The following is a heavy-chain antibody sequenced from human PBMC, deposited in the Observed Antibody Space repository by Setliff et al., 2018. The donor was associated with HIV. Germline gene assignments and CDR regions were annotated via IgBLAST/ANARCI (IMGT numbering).Heavy chain of an antibody. CDR2: IYYSGST. CDR1: DGSISSIDYP. CDR3: ARHGGRDQINWFDP. D-gene: IGHD2-21*02. Sequence: SETLSLTCTVSDGSISSIDYPWGWIRQPPGWGLEWIGSIYYSGSTFYNPSLKSRVTISVDASKNQFSLRLSSLTAADTALYYCARHGGRDQINWFDPWGQGTLVTVSS. V-gene: IGHV4-39*01. J-gene: IGHJ5*02.